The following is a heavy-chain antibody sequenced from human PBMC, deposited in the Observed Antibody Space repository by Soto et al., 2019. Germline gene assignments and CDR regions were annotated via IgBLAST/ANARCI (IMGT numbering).Heavy chain of an antibody. CDR3: PRSLAGNSLAPFDF. J-gene: IGHJ4*02. CDR2: IYPGDSEI. D-gene: IGHD2-21*01. Sequence: GESLKISFQASGYSFTTYWIAWVRQTPGRGLEWMGIIYPGDSEIKYSPSFDGQVTFSVDKSTSTAYLQWIGLKTSDTGMDFCPRSLAGNSLAPFDFWGQGSLVTVS. CDR1: GYSFTTYW. V-gene: IGHV5-51*01.